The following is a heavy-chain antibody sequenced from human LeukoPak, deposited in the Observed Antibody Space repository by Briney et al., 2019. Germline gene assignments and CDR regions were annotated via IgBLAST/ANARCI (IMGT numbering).Heavy chain of an antibody. Sequence: GASVKVSCKASGYTFTGYYMHWVRQAPGQGLEWMGRVNPNSGGTNYAQKFQGRVTMTRDTSISTAYMELSRLRSDDTAVYYCARRPFYDSSGYYYVELDYWGQGTLVTVSS. CDR3: ARRPFYDSSGYYYVELDY. CDR2: VNPNSGGT. J-gene: IGHJ4*02. V-gene: IGHV1-2*06. D-gene: IGHD3-22*01. CDR1: GYTFTGYY.